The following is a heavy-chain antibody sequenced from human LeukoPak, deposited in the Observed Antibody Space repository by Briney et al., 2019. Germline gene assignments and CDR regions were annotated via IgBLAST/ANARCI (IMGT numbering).Heavy chain of an antibody. CDR2: INPTGDST. D-gene: IGHD3-22*01. CDR1: GYTFTSYY. CDR3: ARSPYYYDSSQYGAFDI. V-gene: IGHV1-46*01. Sequence: GASVKVSCKASGYTFTSYYMHWVRQAPGQGLEWMGLINPTGDSTGYAQKFQGRVTMTRDMSTSTDYLELSSLRSEDTAIYYCARSPYYYDSSQYGAFDIWGQGTMVTVSS. J-gene: IGHJ3*02.